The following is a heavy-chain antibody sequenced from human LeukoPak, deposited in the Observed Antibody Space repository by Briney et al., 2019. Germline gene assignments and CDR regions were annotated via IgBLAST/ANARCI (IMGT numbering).Heavy chain of an antibody. CDR1: GVTLSTYA. CDR2: IGFLSTYV. CDR3: ARGSAAAGRVFDY. Sequence: GGSLRLSCAASGVTLSTYAMSWVRQAPGKALEWVSSIGFLSTYVYYGDSVKGRFTISRDNAENSLYLQMDSLRAEDTAVYYCARGSAAAGRVFDYWGQGTLVTVSS. J-gene: IGHJ4*02. V-gene: IGHV3-21*01. D-gene: IGHD6-13*01.